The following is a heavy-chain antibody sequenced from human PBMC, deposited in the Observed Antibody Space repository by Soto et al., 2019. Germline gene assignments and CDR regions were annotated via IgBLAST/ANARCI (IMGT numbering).Heavy chain of an antibody. V-gene: IGHV5-10-1*01. CDR2: IDPSDSYT. CDR1: GYSFTSYW. D-gene: IGHD3-22*01. J-gene: IGHJ4*02. CDR3: ASTRHYYDSSGYSPDY. Sequence: GESLKISCKGSGYSFTSYWISWVRQMPGKGLEWMGRIDPSDSYTNYSPSFQGHVTISADKSISTAYLQWSSLKASDTAMYYCASTRHYYDSSGYSPDYWGQGTLVPVSS.